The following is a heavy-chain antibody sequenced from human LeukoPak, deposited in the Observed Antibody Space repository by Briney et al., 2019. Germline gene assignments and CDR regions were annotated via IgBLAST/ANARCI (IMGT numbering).Heavy chain of an antibody. CDR1: GGTFSSYA. D-gene: IGHD5-24*01. CDR3: ARDNSVRDEAWWFNP. J-gene: IGHJ5*02. CDR2: IIPTFGTA. V-gene: IGHV1-69*05. Sequence: SVKVSCKASGGTFSSYAISWVRQAPGQGLEWMGGIIPTFGTANYAQKFQGRVTLTRDMSTSTDYLELSSLRSEDTAVYYCARDNSVRDEAWWFNPWGQGTLVTVSS.